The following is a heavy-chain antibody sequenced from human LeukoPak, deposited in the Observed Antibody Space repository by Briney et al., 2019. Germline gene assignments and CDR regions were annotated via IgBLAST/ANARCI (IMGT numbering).Heavy chain of an antibody. CDR2: ISGSGGST. CDR1: GFTFSSYA. D-gene: IGHD3-22*01. J-gene: IGHJ4*02. Sequence: GGSLRLSCAASGFTFSSYAMSWVRQAPGKGLEWVSAISGSGGSTYYADSVKGRFTISRDYSKNTLYLHMNSLRAEDTAVYYCAKDYEKYYYDSSGYSYYFDYWGQGTLVTVSS. V-gene: IGHV3-23*01. CDR3: AKDYEKYYYDSSGYSYYFDY.